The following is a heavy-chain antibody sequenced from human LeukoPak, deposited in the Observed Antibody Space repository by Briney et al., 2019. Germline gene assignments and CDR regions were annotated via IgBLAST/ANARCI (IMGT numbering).Heavy chain of an antibody. Sequence: ASVKASCKVSGYTLTELSMHWVRQAPGKGLEWMGGFDPEDGETIYAQKFQGRVTMTEDTSTDTAYMELSSLRSEDTAVYYCRQNGGSSWYYFDYWGQGTLVTVSS. CDR3: RQNGGSSWYYFDY. J-gene: IGHJ4*02. D-gene: IGHD6-13*01. V-gene: IGHV1-24*01. CDR1: GYTLTELS. CDR2: FDPEDGET.